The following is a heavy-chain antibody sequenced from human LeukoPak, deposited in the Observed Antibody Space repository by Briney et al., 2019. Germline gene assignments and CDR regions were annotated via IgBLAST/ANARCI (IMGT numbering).Heavy chain of an antibody. CDR3: ARGPRIRYYYGSGSYYFDY. J-gene: IGHJ4*02. CDR2: INPNSDGT. CDR1: GYSFTDHR. V-gene: IGHV1-2*02. D-gene: IGHD3-10*01. Sequence: ASVKVSCKAAGYSFTDHRIHWVRQAPGQGLEWMGWINPNSDGTNYAQNFQDRVTLTTDTSTSTAYMEVSRLTSADTAVYYCARGPRIRYYYGSGSYYFDYWGQGTLVTVSS.